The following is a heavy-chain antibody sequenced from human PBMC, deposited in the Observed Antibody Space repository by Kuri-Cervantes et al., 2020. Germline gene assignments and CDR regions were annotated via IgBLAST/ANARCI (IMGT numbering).Heavy chain of an antibody. J-gene: IGHJ5*01. CDR1: GYTFTSYD. Sequence: ASVKVFCKGSGYTFTSYDINRVRQATGQGLEWMGWMNPNSGNTGYAQKFQGRVTMTRNTSISTAYMELSRLRSEDTAVYYCARGVRGYSYGPNWFDPWGQGTLVTVSS. CDR3: ARGVRGYSYGPNWFDP. CDR2: MNPNSGNT. D-gene: IGHD5-18*01. V-gene: IGHV1-8*01.